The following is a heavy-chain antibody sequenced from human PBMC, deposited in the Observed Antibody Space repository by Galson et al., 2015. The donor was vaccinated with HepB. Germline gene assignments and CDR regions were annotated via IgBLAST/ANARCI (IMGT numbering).Heavy chain of an antibody. D-gene: IGHD5-18*01. J-gene: IGHJ4*02. CDR2: ITTSGSYN. CDR1: GFIFSSYD. Sequence: SLRLSCAASGFIFSSYDMNWVRQAPGKGLEWVSSITTSGSYNSYADSVKGRFTISRDNAKNSLYLQMNSLRVEDTAVYYCARDPGYSYGYDYWGQGILVTVSS. CDR3: ARDPGYSYGYDY. V-gene: IGHV3-21*01.